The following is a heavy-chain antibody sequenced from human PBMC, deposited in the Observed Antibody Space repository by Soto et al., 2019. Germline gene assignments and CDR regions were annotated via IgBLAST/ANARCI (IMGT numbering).Heavy chain of an antibody. CDR3: ARVGGDDFGDSGGFDY. D-gene: IGHD4-17*01. CDR2: IYYSGRT. J-gene: IGHJ4*02. CDR1: GCSIRDYF. Sequence: PXETLSLTCTVSGCSIRDYFWTWIRQPPGKGLEWIGYIYYSGRTNYNPSLKSRVSISVDTSKNHFSLQLRSVTAADTAVYYCARVGGDDFGDSGGFDYWGQGTLVTVSS. V-gene: IGHV4-59*01.